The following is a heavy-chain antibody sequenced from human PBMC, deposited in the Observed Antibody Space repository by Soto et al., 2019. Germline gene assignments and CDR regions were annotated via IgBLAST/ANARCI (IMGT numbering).Heavy chain of an antibody. V-gene: IGHV4-34*01. D-gene: IGHD3-16*01. CDR1: GGSGGSFSGYY. J-gene: IGHJ4*02. Sequence: SETLSLTCAVNGGSGGSFSGYYWSWIRQPPGKGLEWIGEINHSGSTNYNPSLKSRVTISVDTPKNQFSLKLSSVTAADTAVYYFARGGSYDYFWGSYDLFDYWGQGALVTVSS. CDR2: INHSGST. CDR3: ARGGSYDYFWGSYDLFDY.